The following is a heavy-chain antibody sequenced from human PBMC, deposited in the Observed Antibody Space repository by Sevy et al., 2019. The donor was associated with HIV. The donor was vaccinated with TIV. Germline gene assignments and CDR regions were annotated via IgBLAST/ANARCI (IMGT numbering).Heavy chain of an antibody. CDR3: ARDWPGRSGYFGAYYYYYMDV. J-gene: IGHJ6*03. CDR1: GYTFTGYY. CDR2: INPNSGGT. D-gene: IGHD3-3*01. V-gene: IGHV1-2*02. Sequence: ASVKVSCKASGYTFTGYYMHWVRQAPGQGLEWMGWINPNSGGTNYAQKFQGRVTMTRDTSISTAYMELSRLRSDDTAVYYCARDWPGRSGYFGAYYYYYMDVWGKGTTVTVSS.